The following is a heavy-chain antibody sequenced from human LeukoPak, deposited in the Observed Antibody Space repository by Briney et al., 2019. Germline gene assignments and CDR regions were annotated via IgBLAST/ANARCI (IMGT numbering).Heavy chain of an antibody. CDR3: ARVRGSLLAAEGENWFDP. CDR1: GYTFTSYG. V-gene: IGHV1-18*01. CDR2: ISAYNGNT. D-gene: IGHD6-13*01. J-gene: IGHJ5*02. Sequence: ASVKVSCKASGYTFTSYGISWVRQAPGQGLEWMGWISAYNGNTNYAQKLQGRVTMTTDTSTSTAYMELRSLRSDDTAVYYCARVRGSLLAAEGENWFDPWGQGTLVTVSS.